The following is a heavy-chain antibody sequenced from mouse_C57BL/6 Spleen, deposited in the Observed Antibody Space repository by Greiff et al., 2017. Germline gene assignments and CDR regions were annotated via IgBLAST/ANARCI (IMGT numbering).Heavy chain of an antibody. CDR2: INPSNGGT. CDR1: GYTFTSYW. Sequence: QVQLQQPGTELVKPGASVKLSCKASGYTFTSYWMHWVKQRPGQGLEWIGNINPSNGGTNYNEKFKSKATLTVDKSSSTAYMQLSSLTSEDSAVYYCARFRDYYGSSYGYFDVWGTGTTVTVSS. V-gene: IGHV1-53*01. J-gene: IGHJ1*03. CDR3: ARFRDYYGSSYGYFDV. D-gene: IGHD1-1*01.